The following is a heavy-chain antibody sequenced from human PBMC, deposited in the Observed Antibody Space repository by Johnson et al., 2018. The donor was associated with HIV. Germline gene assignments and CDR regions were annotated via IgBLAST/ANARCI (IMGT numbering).Heavy chain of an antibody. CDR1: GFTFSSYG. J-gene: IGHJ3*02. CDR2: IGTAGDT. CDR3: AKDLSVVVPAAPDAFDI. V-gene: IGHV3-13*01. Sequence: EQLVESGGGVVQPGRSLRLSCAASGFTFSSYGMSWVRQPPGKGLEWVSAIGTAGDTYYPGSVKGRFTISRENAKNTLYLQMNSLRAEDTAVYYCAKDLSVVVPAAPDAFDIWGQGTMVTVSS. D-gene: IGHD2-2*01.